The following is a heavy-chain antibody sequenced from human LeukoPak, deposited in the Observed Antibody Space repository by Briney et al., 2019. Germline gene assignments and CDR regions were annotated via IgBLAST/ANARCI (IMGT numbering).Heavy chain of an antibody. D-gene: IGHD1/OR15-1a*01. Sequence: SETLSLTCTVSGYSISSGYYWGWIRQPPGKGLEWIGYIYYSGSTNYNPSLKSRVTISVDTSKNQFSLKLSSVTAADTAVYYCARDYGEHVDYWGQGTLVTVSS. CDR2: IYYSGST. J-gene: IGHJ4*02. CDR3: ARDYGEHVDY. CDR1: GYSISSGYY. V-gene: IGHV4-38-2*02.